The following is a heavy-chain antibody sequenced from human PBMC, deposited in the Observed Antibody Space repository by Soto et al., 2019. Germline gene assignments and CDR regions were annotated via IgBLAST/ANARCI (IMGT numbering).Heavy chain of an antibody. CDR1: GFTFSSYG. J-gene: IGHJ6*02. CDR3: ARGKGVAGLYGMDV. D-gene: IGHD2-15*01. CDR2: IWYDGSNK. V-gene: IGHV3-33*01. Sequence: QVQLVESGGGVVQPGRSLRLSCAASGFTFSSYGMHWVRQAPGKGLEWVAVIWYDGSNKYYADSVKGRFTISRDNSKNTLYLQMNSLRAEDTAVYYCARGKGVAGLYGMDVWGQGTTVTVSS.